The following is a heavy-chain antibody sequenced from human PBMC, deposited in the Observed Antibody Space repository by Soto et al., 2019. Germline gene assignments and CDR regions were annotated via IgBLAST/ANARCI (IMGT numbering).Heavy chain of an antibody. CDR2: ISGTSETI. Sequence: DVQLVESGGGLVKPGGSLRLSCAASGFNFHTYTMTWVRQAPGKGLEWVSYISGTSETIFYADSVKGRFTISRDNAKNKLYLQLNSLRDEETAVYYCATGYCRSDNCHFTHWGQGTLVTVSS. CDR1: GFNFHTYT. CDR3: ATGYCRSDNCHFTH. J-gene: IGHJ4*02. D-gene: IGHD2-2*03. V-gene: IGHV3-48*02.